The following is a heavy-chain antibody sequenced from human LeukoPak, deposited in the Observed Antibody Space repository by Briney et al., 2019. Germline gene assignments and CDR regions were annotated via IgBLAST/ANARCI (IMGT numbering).Heavy chain of an antibody. J-gene: IGHJ6*02. CDR2: ISSSSSYI. D-gene: IGHD5-12*01. CDR3: ARDSGGSRTYYYYYYGMDV. CDR1: GFTFSSYS. Sequence: GGSLRLSCAASGFTFSSYSMNWVRQAPGKGLEWVSSISSSSSYIYYADSVKGRFTISRDNAKNSLYLQMNSLRAEDTAVYYCARDSGGSRTYYYYYYGMDVWGQGTTVTVSS. V-gene: IGHV3-21*01.